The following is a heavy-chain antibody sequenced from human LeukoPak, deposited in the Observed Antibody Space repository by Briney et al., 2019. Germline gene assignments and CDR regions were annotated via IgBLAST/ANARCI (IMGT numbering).Heavy chain of an antibody. CDR2: INPNSGAT. D-gene: IGHD2-21*02. J-gene: IGHJ5*02. Sequence: GASVKVSCKASGYTFTGYYIHWVRQAPGQGLEWMGWINPNSGATNCAQKFQGRVTMTGDTSISTAYMELSRLRSDDTAVYYCGRDKTASLDPWGQGTLVTVSS. CDR1: GYTFTGYY. V-gene: IGHV1-2*02. CDR3: GRDKTASLDP.